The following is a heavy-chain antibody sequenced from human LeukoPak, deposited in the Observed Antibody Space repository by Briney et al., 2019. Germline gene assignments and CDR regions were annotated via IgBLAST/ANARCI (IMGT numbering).Heavy chain of an antibody. D-gene: IGHD2-15*01. CDR3: ARGDGYCSGGSCYSFAPLDY. V-gene: IGHV1-69*05. CDR1: GGTFSSYA. Sequence: SVKVSCKDSGGTFSSYAISWVRQAPGQGLEWMGRIIPIFGTANYAQKFQGRVTITTDESTSTAYMELSSLRSEDTAVYYCARGDGYCSGGSCYSFAPLDYWGQGTLVTVSS. J-gene: IGHJ4*02. CDR2: IIPIFGTA.